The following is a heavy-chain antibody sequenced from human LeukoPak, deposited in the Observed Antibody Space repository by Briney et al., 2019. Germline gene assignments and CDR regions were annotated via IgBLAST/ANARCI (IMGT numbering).Heavy chain of an antibody. V-gene: IGHV4-34*01. CDR3: ASYGDYVYYFDY. Sequence: SETLSLTCAVYGGSFSGYYWSWIRQPPGKGLEWIGEINHSGSTNYNPSLKSRVTISVDRSKNQFSLKLSSVTAADTAVYYCASYGDYVYYFDYWGQGTLVTVSS. CDR2: INHSGST. J-gene: IGHJ4*02. D-gene: IGHD4-17*01. CDR1: GGSFSGYY.